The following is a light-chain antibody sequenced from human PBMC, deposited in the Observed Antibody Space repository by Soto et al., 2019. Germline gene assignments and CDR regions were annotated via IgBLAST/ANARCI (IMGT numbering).Light chain of an antibody. Sequence: EIVLTQSPATLSLSPGERATLSCRASQSVSSYLGWYQQKPGQAPRRLIYDASSRATGIPARFSGSGSGTDFTLTISSLEPDDFAVYYCQQRTDWPLTFGGGTKVDIK. CDR3: QQRTDWPLT. J-gene: IGKJ4*01. CDR1: QSVSSY. CDR2: DAS. V-gene: IGKV3-11*01.